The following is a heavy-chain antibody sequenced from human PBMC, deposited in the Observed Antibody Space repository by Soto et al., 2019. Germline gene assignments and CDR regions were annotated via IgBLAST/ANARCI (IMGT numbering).Heavy chain of an antibody. D-gene: IGHD5-12*01. Sequence: GGSLRLSCAASGFTFSSYGMHWVRQAPGKGLEWVAVISYDGSNKYYADSVKGRFTISRDNSKNTLYLQMNSLRAEDTAVYYCAKDQEYSGYDWIDYWGQGTLVTVSS. CDR3: AKDQEYSGYDWIDY. CDR1: GFTFSSYG. V-gene: IGHV3-30*18. J-gene: IGHJ4*02. CDR2: ISYDGSNK.